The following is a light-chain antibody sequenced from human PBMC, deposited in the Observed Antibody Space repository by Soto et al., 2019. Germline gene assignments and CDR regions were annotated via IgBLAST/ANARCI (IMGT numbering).Light chain of an antibody. CDR3: QQSYSFPLT. V-gene: IGKV1-39*01. J-gene: IGKJ4*01. CDR1: QNISTY. Sequence: DFQMTQSPSSLSASVGDGVTITCRASQNISTYLNWYQQKPGKAPNLLIYAASSLQTGVPARFSGSGSGTDFTLTISSLQPEDFATYYCQQSYSFPLTFGGGTKVEI. CDR2: AAS.